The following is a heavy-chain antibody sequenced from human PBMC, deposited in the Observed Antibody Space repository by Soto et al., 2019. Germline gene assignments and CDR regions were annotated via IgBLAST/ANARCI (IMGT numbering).Heavy chain of an antibody. J-gene: IGHJ4*02. D-gene: IGHD3-22*01. Sequence: PADTLSLTFTVSGGSVRSDSFYWSWIRQPPGKGVELIAFLYHSGSNKYNPSLNSRVTISVDTSKNRFSLKLTSVTAADTAIYYCARARYDNSGYYAENYAXYWGQGTMVIVXS. CDR2: LYHSGSN. CDR1: GGSVRSDSFY. CDR3: ARARYDNSGYYAENYAXY. V-gene: IGHV4-61*01.